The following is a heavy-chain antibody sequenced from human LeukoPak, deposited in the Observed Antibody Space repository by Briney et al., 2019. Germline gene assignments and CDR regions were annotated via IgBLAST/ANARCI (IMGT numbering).Heavy chain of an antibody. Sequence: SQTLSLTCTVSGGSISSGGHYWSWIRQHPGKGLEWIGYIYYSGSTYYNPSLKSRVTISVDTSKNQFSLKLSSVTAADTAVYYCARVPIAVAGLDYWGQGTLVTVSS. CDR3: ARVPIAVAGLDY. CDR2: IYYSGST. J-gene: IGHJ4*02. CDR1: GGSISSGGHY. V-gene: IGHV4-31*03. D-gene: IGHD6-19*01.